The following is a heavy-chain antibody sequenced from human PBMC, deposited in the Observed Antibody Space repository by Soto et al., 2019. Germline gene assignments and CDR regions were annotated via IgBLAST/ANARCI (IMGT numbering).Heavy chain of an antibody. CDR2: IGTAGDT. D-gene: IGHD6-13*01. V-gene: IGHV3-13*01. CDR1: GFPFSCFD. CDR3: AKSQEIGTHFFDS. J-gene: IGHJ4*02. Sequence: GGSLSLSCEASGFPFSCFDMHWFSPPTGKGLEWVSSIGTAGDTYYAVSVKGRFTISRDNAKNSLSLQMNSLRAGDMAVYFCAKSQEIGTHFFDSWGQGTQVNVSS.